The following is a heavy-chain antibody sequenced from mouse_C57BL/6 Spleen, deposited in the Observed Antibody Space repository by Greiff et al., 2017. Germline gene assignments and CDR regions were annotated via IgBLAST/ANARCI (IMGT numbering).Heavy chain of an antibody. Sequence: EVQLQQSGPELVKPGASVKISCKASGYTFTDYYMNWVKQSHGKSLEWIGDINPNNGGTSYNQKFKGKATLTVDKSSSTAYMELRSLTSEDSAVYYCARKSSWVYYYAMDYWGQGTSVTVSS. D-gene: IGHD1-1*01. J-gene: IGHJ4*01. CDR2: INPNNGGT. CDR3: ARKSSWVYYYAMDY. V-gene: IGHV1-26*01. CDR1: GYTFTDYY.